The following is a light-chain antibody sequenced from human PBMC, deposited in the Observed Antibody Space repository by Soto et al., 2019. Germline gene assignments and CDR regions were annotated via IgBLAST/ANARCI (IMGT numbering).Light chain of an antibody. Sequence: DIQMTQSPSTLSASVGDRVTITCRASQSISIWLAWYQQKPGKAPNLLIYKAFKLESGVPSRFSGSGSGTEFTLTISSLQPSDFATYYCQQYDSDPFTFGPGTKVHIK. CDR1: QSISIW. CDR2: KAF. CDR3: QQYDSDPFT. J-gene: IGKJ3*01. V-gene: IGKV1-5*03.